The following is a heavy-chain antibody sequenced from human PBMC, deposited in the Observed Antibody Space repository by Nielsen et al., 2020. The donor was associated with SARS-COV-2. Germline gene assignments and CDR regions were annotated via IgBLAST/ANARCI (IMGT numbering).Heavy chain of an antibody. CDR3: ASGSLDT. CDR1: GGAFSFEY. J-gene: IGHJ4*02. CDR2: INPSGRT. Sequence: SETLSLTCAVYGGAFSFEYWTWIRQPPGKGLEWIGEINPSGRTNFNPSLQSRVTMSVDTSKDQFPLKLNSVTAADTAVYFCASGSLDTWGRGTLVIVSS. D-gene: IGHD3-9*01. V-gene: IGHV4-34*01.